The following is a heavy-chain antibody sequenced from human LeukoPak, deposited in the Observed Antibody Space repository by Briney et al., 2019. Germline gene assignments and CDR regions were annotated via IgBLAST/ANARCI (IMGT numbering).Heavy chain of an antibody. CDR1: GYSFASYW. J-gene: IGHJ4*02. V-gene: IGHV5-51*01. D-gene: IGHD6-19*01. Sequence: GESLEISCKGSGYSFASYWTGWVRQMPGKGLEWMGIIYPGDSDTTYSPSFQGQVTISADKSINTAYLQWSSLKASDTAIYYCARRVAVAGIDYWGQGTLVTVSS. CDR3: ARRVAVAGIDY. CDR2: IYPGDSDT.